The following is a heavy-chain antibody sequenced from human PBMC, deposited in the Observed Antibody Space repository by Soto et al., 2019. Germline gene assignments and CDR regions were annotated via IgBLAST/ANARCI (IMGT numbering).Heavy chain of an antibody. CDR1: GGTFSSYA. J-gene: IGHJ6*02. D-gene: IGHD2-2*01. CDR2: IIPIFGTA. Sequence: SVKVSCKASGGTFSSYAISWVRQAPGQGLEWMGGIIPIFGTANYAQKFQGRVTITADESTSTAYMELSSLRSEDTAVYYCARPVPAATTGYGTDVWGQGTTVTVSS. CDR3: ARPVPAATTGYGTDV. V-gene: IGHV1-69*13.